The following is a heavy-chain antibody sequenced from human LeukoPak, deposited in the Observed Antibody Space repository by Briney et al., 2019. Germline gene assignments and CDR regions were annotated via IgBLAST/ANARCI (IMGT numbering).Heavy chain of an antibody. V-gene: IGHV3-74*01. Sequence: GGSLRLSCAASGSTFSSQWMHWFRQAPGKGLVWVSRINSVGSSTNYADSVKGRFTISRDNAENTLYLQMNSLRAEDTAVYYCARVRDNNYSWFDYWGRGTLVTVSS. J-gene: IGHJ4*02. CDR1: GSTFSSQW. CDR2: INSVGSST. D-gene: IGHD4-11*01. CDR3: ARVRDNNYSWFDY.